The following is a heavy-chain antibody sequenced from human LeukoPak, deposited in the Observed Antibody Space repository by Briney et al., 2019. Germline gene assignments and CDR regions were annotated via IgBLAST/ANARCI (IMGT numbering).Heavy chain of an antibody. CDR1: GFTFSSYW. J-gene: IGHJ4*02. V-gene: IGHV3-7*01. CDR3: ARVGYNGWNFEN. Sequence: GGSLRLSCAASGFTFSSYWMSWVRQAPGKGLQSVAYISQDVSHKYYVDSVKGRFTISRDNAKNSLHLEMNSLRAEDTALYYWARVGYNGWNFENWGQGTLVTVSS. D-gene: IGHD5-12*01. CDR2: ISQDVSHK.